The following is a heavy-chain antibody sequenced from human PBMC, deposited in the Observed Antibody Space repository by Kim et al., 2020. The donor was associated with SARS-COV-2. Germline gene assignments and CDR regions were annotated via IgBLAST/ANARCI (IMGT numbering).Heavy chain of an antibody. J-gene: IGHJ4*02. Sequence: SETLSLTCTVSGGSISSGGYYWSWIRQHPGKGLEWIGYIYYSGSTYYNPSLKSRVTISVDTSKNQFSLKLSSVTAADTAVYYCARALPAKDTAMVRGFDYWGQGTLVTVSS. CDR1: GGSISSGGYY. CDR3: ARALPAKDTAMVRGFDY. D-gene: IGHD5-18*01. V-gene: IGHV4-31*03. CDR2: IYYSGST.